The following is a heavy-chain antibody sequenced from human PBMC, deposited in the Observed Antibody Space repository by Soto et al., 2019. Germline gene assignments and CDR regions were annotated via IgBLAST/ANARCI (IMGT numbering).Heavy chain of an antibody. D-gene: IGHD3-3*01. CDR1: NYTFTNYA. Sequence: GASVKVSCKASNYTFTNYAISWVRQAPGQGLQWMGWISAYNGNTNYAQKFQGRVTMTTDTSTSTAYMELRSLRSDETAVYYCERYLWSGLQRPNWFDTWGQGTLVTVSS. CDR2: ISAYNGNT. J-gene: IGHJ5*02. V-gene: IGHV1-18*04. CDR3: ERYLWSGLQRPNWFDT.